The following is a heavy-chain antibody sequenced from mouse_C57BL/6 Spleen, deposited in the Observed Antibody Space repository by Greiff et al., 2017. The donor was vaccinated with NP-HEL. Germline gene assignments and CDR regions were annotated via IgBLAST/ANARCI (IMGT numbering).Heavy chain of an antibody. V-gene: IGHV1-52*01. CDR1: GYTFTSYW. Sequence: QVQLQQPGAELVRPGSSVKLSCKASGYTFTSYWMHWVKQRPIQGLEWIGNIDPSDSETHYNQKFKDKATFTVDKSSSTASMQLSSLTSEDSAVYYCAYSNYGSFYYWGQGTTLTVSS. D-gene: IGHD2-5*01. CDR3: AYSNYGSFYY. CDR2: IDPSDSET. J-gene: IGHJ2*01.